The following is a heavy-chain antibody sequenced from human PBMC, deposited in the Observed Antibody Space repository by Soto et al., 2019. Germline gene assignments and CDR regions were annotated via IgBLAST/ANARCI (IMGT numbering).Heavy chain of an antibody. J-gene: IGHJ6*02. CDR2: IYYGDFT. CDR1: GDSVTGSSYY. D-gene: IGHD3-10*01. Sequence: QVQLRESGPGLVKPSETLSLTCTVSGDSVTGSSYYWSWVRQSPGTGLEWIASIYYGDFTNYSPSLRSRAAISGDTSRKQVSLKLTSVTAADTAVYSPAAGQVSANAYGSRVPYHFYGMAVWGQGTTVTVSS. CDR3: AAGQVSANAYGSRVPYHFYGMAV. V-gene: IGHV4-61*01.